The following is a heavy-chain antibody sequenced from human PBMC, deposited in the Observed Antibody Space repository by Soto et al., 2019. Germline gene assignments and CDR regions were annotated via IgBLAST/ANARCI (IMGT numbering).Heavy chain of an antibody. CDR1: GFTFSSYA. Sequence: EVQLLESGGGLVQPGGSLRLSCAASGFTFSSYAMSWVRQAPGKGLEWVSAISGSGGSTYYADSVKGRFTIYRDNSKNTLYLQMNSLRAEDTAVYYCAKYVSSVDGVLDYWGQGTLVTVSS. D-gene: IGHD6-19*01. V-gene: IGHV3-23*01. J-gene: IGHJ4*02. CDR3: AKYVSSVDGVLDY. CDR2: ISGSGGST.